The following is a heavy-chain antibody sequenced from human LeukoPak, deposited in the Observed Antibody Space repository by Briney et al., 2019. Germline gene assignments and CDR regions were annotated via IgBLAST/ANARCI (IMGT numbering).Heavy chain of an antibody. CDR1: GGSISSYY. J-gene: IGHJ3*02. V-gene: IGHV4-59*01. D-gene: IGHD6-19*01. CDR2: IYYSGST. Sequence: SETLSLTCTVSGGSISSYYWSWIRQPPGKGLEWIGYIYYSGSTNYNPSLKGRVTISVDTSKNQFSLKLSSVTAADTAVYYCARVGGSSGWYFFGAFDIWGQGTMVTVSS. CDR3: ARVGGSSGWYFFGAFDI.